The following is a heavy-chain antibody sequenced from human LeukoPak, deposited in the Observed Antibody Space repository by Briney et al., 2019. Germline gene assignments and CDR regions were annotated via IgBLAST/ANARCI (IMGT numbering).Heavy chain of an antibody. CDR3: ASFLGRYSSSWYRGAFDY. Sequence: PGGSLRLSCAASGFTFSSYGMHWVRQAPGKGLEWVALIWYGGSNKYYADSVKGRFTISRDNSKNTLYLQMNSLRAEDTAVYYCASFLGRYSSSWYRGAFDYWGQGTLVTVAS. J-gene: IGHJ4*02. V-gene: IGHV3-33*08. CDR1: GFTFSSYG. D-gene: IGHD6-13*01. CDR2: IWYGGSNK.